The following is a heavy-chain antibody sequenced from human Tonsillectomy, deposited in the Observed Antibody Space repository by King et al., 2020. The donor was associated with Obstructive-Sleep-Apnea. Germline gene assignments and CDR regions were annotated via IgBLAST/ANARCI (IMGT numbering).Heavy chain of an antibody. CDR1: GFPFSSNY. CDR2: IYIGGST. CDR3: ARDHYGDYVVCGMDV. Sequence: VQLVEFGGGLVQPGGSLRLSCAASGFPFSSNYMSWVRQAPGKGLEWVSVIYIGGSTYYADSVKGRFTTSTDNHQNTRYLQMNSLRAEDTAVYDCARDHYGDYVVCGMDVWGQGATVTVSS. J-gene: IGHJ6*02. D-gene: IGHD4-17*01. V-gene: IGHV3-66*01.